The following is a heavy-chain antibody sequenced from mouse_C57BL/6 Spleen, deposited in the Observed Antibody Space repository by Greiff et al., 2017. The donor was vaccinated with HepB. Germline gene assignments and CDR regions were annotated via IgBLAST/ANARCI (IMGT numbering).Heavy chain of an antibody. D-gene: IGHD2-10*02. Sequence: QVQLQQPGAELVRPGSSVKLSCKASGYTFTSYWMHWVKQRPIQGLEWIGNIDPSDSETHYNQKFKDKATLTVDKSSSTAYMQLSSLTSEDSAVYYCARRGGMYYAMDYWGQGTSVTVSS. J-gene: IGHJ4*01. CDR2: IDPSDSET. CDR1: GYTFTSYW. V-gene: IGHV1-52*01. CDR3: ARRGGMYYAMDY.